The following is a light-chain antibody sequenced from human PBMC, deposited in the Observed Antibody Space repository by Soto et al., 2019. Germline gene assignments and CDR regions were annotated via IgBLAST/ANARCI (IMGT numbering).Light chain of an antibody. Sequence: EIVMTQSPATLSVSPGERATLSCRASQSISSNLAWYQQKPGQAPRLLIYGASTRATGIPARFSGGGSGTDFTLTISRLEPEDFAVYYCQHYGSSPPITFGQGTRLEIK. J-gene: IGKJ5*01. CDR2: GAS. CDR1: QSISSN. V-gene: IGKV3-15*01. CDR3: QHYGSSPPIT.